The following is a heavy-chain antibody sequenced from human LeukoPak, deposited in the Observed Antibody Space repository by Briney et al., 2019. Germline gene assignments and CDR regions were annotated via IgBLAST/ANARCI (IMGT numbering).Heavy chain of an antibody. J-gene: IGHJ4*02. V-gene: IGHV1-46*01. CDR2: INPSGGST. D-gene: IGHD4-17*01. CDR1: GYTFTSYY. Sequence: GASVKVSCKASGYTFTSYYMHWVRQAPGQGLEWMGIINPSGGSTSYAQKFQGRVTMTRDMSTSTVYMELSSLRSEDTAVYYCARVLPYDYGDESSDWDYWGQGTLVTVSS. CDR3: ARVLPYDYGDESSDWDY.